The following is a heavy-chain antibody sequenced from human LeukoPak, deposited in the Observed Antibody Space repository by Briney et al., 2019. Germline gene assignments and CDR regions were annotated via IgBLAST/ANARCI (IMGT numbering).Heavy chain of an antibody. CDR3: AKFGAAGPSYYYYGMDV. Sequence: GGSLRLSCAASGFTFSSYAMSWVRQAPGKGLEWVSAISGSGGSTYYADSVKGRFTISRDISKNTLCLQMNSLRAEDTAVYYCAKFGAAGPSYYYYGMDVWGQGTTVTVSS. D-gene: IGHD6-13*01. J-gene: IGHJ6*02. CDR2: ISGSGGST. V-gene: IGHV3-23*01. CDR1: GFTFSSYA.